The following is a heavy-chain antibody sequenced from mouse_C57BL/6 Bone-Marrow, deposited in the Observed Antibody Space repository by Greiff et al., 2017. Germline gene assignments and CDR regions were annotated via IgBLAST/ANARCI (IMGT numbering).Heavy chain of an antibody. CDR3: ARGIYYYGSSYFYFDY. D-gene: IGHD1-1*01. V-gene: IGHV1-61*01. CDR2: IYPSDSET. J-gene: IGHJ2*01. CDR1: GYTFTSYW. Sequence: QFQLQQPGAELVRPGSSVKLSCKASGYTFTSYWMDWVKQRPGQGLEWIGNIYPSDSETHYTQKFKDKATLTVDKSSSTAYMQLSSLTSEDSAVYYCARGIYYYGSSYFYFDYWGQGTTLTVSS.